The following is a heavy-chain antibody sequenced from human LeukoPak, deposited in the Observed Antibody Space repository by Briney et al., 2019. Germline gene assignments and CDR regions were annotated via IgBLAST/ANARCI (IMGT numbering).Heavy chain of an antibody. CDR2: IYSGGST. V-gene: IGHV3-66*01. CDR3: ARDTRIAAAGTGYYFDY. D-gene: IGHD6-13*01. CDR1: GFTVSSNY. J-gene: IGHJ4*02. Sequence: GSLILSCSASGFTVSSNYRSWVRQAAGKGLERVSVIYSGGSTYYADSVKGRFTISRDNSKNTLYLQMNSLRAEDTAVYYCARDTRIAAAGTGYYFDYWGQGTLVTVSS.